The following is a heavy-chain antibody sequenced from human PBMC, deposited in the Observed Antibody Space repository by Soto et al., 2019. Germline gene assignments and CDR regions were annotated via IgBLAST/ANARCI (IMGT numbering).Heavy chain of an antibody. CDR1: GYTFTSYG. CDR3: ARDLPVSGWYPNDVFDI. CDR2: IIPILGIA. Sequence: SVKVSCKASGYTFTSYGISWVRQAPGQGLEWMGRIIPILGIANYAQKLQGRVTITADKSTSTAYMEQSSLRSEDTAVYYYARDLPVSGWYPNDVFDIWGQGKMVTVS. D-gene: IGHD6-19*01. J-gene: IGHJ3*02. V-gene: IGHV1-69*04.